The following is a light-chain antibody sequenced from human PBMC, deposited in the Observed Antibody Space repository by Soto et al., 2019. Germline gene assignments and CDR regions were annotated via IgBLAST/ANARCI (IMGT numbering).Light chain of an antibody. CDR3: SSYAGFNKVI. J-gene: IGLJ2*01. Sequence: QSALTQPPSASGSPGQSVTISCTGTGSDVGLYNFVSWYQHHPGRAPKLTIYDVSKRPSGVPDRFSGSKSGNTASLTVSGLQAEDEADYFCSSYAGFNKVIFGGGTKLTVL. V-gene: IGLV2-8*01. CDR2: DVS. CDR1: GSDVGLYNF.